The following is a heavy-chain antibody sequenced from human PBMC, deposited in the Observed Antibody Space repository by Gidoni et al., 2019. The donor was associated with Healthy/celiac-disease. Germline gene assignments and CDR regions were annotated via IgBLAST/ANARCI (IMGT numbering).Heavy chain of an antibody. V-gene: IGHV3-23*01. CDR3: AKSNYDSSGWVHYPVY. CDR1: GFTFISYA. J-gene: IGHJ4*02. D-gene: IGHD3-22*01. Sequence: EVQLLESGGGLVQPGGSLRLSCAASGFTFISYAMSWVGPDTGTGLEWVSAISGSGGSTYYADSVKGQITISRDKSKNTLYLQMNSLRAEDTAVYYCAKSNYDSSGWVHYPVYWGQGTLVTVSS. CDR2: ISGSGGST.